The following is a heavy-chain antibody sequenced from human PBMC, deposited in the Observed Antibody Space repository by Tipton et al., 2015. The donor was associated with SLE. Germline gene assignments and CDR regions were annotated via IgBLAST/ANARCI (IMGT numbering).Heavy chain of an antibody. D-gene: IGHD3-10*01. Sequence: TLSLTCTVSGGSISSSSYYWGWIRQPPGKGLEWIGYIYYSGSTNYNPSLKSRVTISVDTSKNQFSLKLSSVTAADTAVYYCARVGFYGSGKTWDMDVWGKGTTVTVSS. V-gene: IGHV4-61*05. CDR1: GGSISSSSYY. CDR2: IYYSGST. CDR3: ARVGFYGSGKTWDMDV. J-gene: IGHJ6*03.